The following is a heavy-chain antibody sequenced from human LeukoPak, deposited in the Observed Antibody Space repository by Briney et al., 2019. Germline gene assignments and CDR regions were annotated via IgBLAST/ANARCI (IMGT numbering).Heavy chain of an antibody. CDR2: ISGSGDST. V-gene: IGHV3-23*01. J-gene: IGHJ3*02. Sequence: GGSLRLSCAASGFTFSSYVMSWVRQAPGKGLEWVSLISGSGDSTYYADSVKGRFTIFRDNSKNTVYLQMNSLRAEDTAVYYCARVVWFGELPRAFDIWGQGTMVTVSS. CDR1: GFTFSSYV. CDR3: ARVVWFGELPRAFDI. D-gene: IGHD3-10*01.